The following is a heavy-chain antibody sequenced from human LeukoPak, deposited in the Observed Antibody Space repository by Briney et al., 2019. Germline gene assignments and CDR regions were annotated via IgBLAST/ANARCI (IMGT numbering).Heavy chain of an antibody. J-gene: IGHJ4*02. V-gene: IGHV3-23*01. CDR3: AKDRIAAAGTVDY. D-gene: IGHD6-13*01. CDR1: GFTFSSYA. CDR2: ISGSGDTT. Sequence: GGSLRLSCAASGFTFSSYAMTWVRQAPGKGLEWVSAISGSGDTTYYADSVKGRFTISRDNSKNTLYLQMNSLRAEDTAIYYCAKDRIAAAGTVDYWGQGTLVTVSP.